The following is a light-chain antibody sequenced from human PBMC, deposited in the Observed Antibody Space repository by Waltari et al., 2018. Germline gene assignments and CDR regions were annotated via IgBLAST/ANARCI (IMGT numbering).Light chain of an antibody. J-gene: IGKJ1*01. V-gene: IGKV3-20*01. CDR3: QKYGSLPAT. CDR1: QNINNN. Sequence: EIMLTQSPGTLSLSPGERAPLSCRASQNINNNLAWYQHKPGQAPRLLIYDASSRATGIPDRFSGSGSGTDFSLTISRLEPEDFAVYYCQKYGSLPATFGQGTKVEIK. CDR2: DAS.